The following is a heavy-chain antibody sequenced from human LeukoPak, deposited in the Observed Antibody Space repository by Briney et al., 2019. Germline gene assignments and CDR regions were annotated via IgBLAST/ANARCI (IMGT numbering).Heavy chain of an antibody. CDR1: GFTVSSNY. CDR2: FYSGGST. Sequence: GGSLRLSCAASGFTVSSNYMSWVRQAPGKGLEWVSVFYSGGSTFYADSVKGRFTISRDNSKNTLYLQMNSLRVEDTAVYYCARSSWGPLRLEYFQDWGQGTLVTVSS. J-gene: IGHJ1*01. V-gene: IGHV3-66*01. D-gene: IGHD3-16*01. CDR3: ARSSWGPLRLEYFQD.